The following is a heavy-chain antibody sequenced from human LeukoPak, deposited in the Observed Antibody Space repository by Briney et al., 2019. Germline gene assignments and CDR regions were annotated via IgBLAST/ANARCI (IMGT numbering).Heavy chain of an antibody. CDR1: GLTFSSYA. V-gene: IGHV3-23*01. CDR3: ARGGSSSSSPPFDP. D-gene: IGHD6-6*01. J-gene: IGHJ5*02. CDR2: ISGSGGST. Sequence: PGGSLRLSCAASGLTFSSYAMSWVRQAPGKGLEWVSAISGSGGSTYYADSVKGRFTISRDNSKNTLYLQMNSLRAEDTAVYYCARGGSSSSSPPFDPWGQGTLVTVSS.